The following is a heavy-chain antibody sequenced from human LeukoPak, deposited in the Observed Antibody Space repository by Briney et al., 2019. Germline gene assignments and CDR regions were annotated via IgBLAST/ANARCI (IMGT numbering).Heavy chain of an antibody. J-gene: IGHJ3*02. CDR2: ISGSGGNT. V-gene: IGHV3-23*01. CDR1: GFTSSSYA. D-gene: IGHD2-2*01. Sequence: GGSLRLPCAASGFTSSSYAMSWVRQAPGKGLEWVSAISGSGGNTYYADSVKGRFTISRDNSKNTLYLQMNSLRAEDTAVYYCAADSSSIPFDIWGQGTMVTVSS. CDR3: AADSSSIPFDI.